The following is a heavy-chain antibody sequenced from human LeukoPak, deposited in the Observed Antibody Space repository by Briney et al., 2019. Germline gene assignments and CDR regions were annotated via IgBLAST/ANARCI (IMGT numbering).Heavy chain of an antibody. V-gene: IGHV3-48*03. CDR2: ISSSGSTI. CDR3: ARRPDYGDCFDY. J-gene: IGHJ4*02. CDR1: GFTFSSYE. D-gene: IGHD4-17*01. Sequence: GGSLRLSCAASGFTFSSYEMNWVRQAPGKGLEWVSYISSSGSTIYYADSVKGRFTISRDNAKNSLYLQMNSLRAEDTAVYYCARRPDYGDCFDYWGQGTLVTVSS.